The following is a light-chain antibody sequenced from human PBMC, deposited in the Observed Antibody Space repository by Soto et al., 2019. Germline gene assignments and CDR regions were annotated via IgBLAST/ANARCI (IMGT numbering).Light chain of an antibody. V-gene: IGLV1-44*01. Sequence: QSVLTQPPSASGTPGQSFTISCSGSTSNIGSKTVSWYQQVPGAAPKLLIYSTNQWPSGVPDRFSGSKSGTSASLTISGLQSEDEADYYCATWDDSLNGLYVFGPGTKLAVL. CDR3: ATWDDSLNGLYV. CDR1: TSNIGSKT. CDR2: STN. J-gene: IGLJ1*01.